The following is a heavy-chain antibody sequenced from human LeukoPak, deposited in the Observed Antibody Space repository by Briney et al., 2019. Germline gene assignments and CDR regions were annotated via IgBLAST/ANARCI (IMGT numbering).Heavy chain of an antibody. D-gene: IGHD6-19*01. V-gene: IGHV4-34*01. CDR1: GGSFSGYY. Sequence: SETLSLTCAVYGGSFSGYYWSWIRQPPGKGLEWIGEINHSGSTNYNPSLKSRVTISVDTSKNQFSLKLSSVTAADTAVYYCARDWKQWLGGYNWFDPWGQGTLVTVSS. CDR2: INHSGST. CDR3: ARDWKQWLGGYNWFDP. J-gene: IGHJ5*02.